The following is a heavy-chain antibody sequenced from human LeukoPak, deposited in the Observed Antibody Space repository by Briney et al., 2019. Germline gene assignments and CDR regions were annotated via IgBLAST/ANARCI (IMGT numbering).Heavy chain of an antibody. V-gene: IGHV4-39*07. J-gene: IGHJ5*02. Sequence: ASETLSLTCTVSGGSITISSYYWGWIRQPPGKGLEWIGEINHSGSTNYNPSLKSRVTISVDTSKNQFSLKLSSVTAADTAVYYCASSRSRWRFDPWGQGTLVTVSP. CDR1: GGSITISSYY. CDR2: INHSGST. D-gene: IGHD4-23*01. CDR3: ASSRSRWRFDP.